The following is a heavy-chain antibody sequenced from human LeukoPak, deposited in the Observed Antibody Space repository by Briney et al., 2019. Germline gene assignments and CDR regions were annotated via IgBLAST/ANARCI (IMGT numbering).Heavy chain of an antibody. Sequence: ASVKVSCKASGYTFTSYHMHWVRQAPGRGLEWMGIINPSGGSTSYAQKFQGRVTMTRDTSTSTVYMELSSLRSEDTAVYYCARDSTIVGATEYFDYWGQGTLVTVSS. CDR2: INPSGGST. CDR3: ARDSTIVGATEYFDY. J-gene: IGHJ4*02. V-gene: IGHV1-46*01. D-gene: IGHD1-26*01. CDR1: GYTFTSYH.